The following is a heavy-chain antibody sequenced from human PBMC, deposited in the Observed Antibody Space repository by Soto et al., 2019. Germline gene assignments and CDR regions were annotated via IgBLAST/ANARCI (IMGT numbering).Heavy chain of an antibody. CDR2: INWNGGST. CDR3: ARRARRNLNDLEYSSSWPYYYYYYGMDV. D-gene: IGHD6-13*01. Sequence: GGSLRLSCAASGFTLDDYGMSWVRQAPGKGLEWVSGINWNGGSTGYADSVKGRFTISRDNAKNSLYLQMNSLRAEDTALYYCARRARRNLNDLEYSSSWPYYYYYYGMDVWGQGTTVTVSS. CDR1: GFTLDDYG. J-gene: IGHJ6*02. V-gene: IGHV3-20*04.